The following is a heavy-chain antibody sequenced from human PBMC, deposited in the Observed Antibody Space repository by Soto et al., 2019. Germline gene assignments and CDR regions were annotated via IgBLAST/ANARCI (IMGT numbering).Heavy chain of an antibody. J-gene: IGHJ6*03. D-gene: IGHD3-10*01. CDR1: GYTFTSYY. V-gene: IGHV1-46*03. CDR3: ARGGSGSYRTTPYYYYYMDV. CDR2: INPSGGST. Sequence: ASVKVSCKASGYTFTSYYMHWVRQAPGQGLEWMGIINPSGGSTSYAQKFQGRVTMTRDTSTSTVYMELSSLRSEDTAVYYCARGGSGSYRTTPYYYYYMDVWGKGTTVTVSS.